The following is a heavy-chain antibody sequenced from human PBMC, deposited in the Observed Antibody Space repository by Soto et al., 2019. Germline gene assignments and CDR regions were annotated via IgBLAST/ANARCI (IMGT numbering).Heavy chain of an antibody. CDR3: AKDLGSSWYYYGMGV. CDR1: GFTFSSYA. V-gene: IGHV3-23*01. Sequence: EVQLLESGGGLVQPGGSLRLSCAASGFTFSSYAMSWVRQAPGKGLEWFSAISGSGGSTYYADSVKGRFTISRDNSKNTLYLHMNSLRADDTAVYYCAKDLGSSWYYYGMGVWGQGTTVTVSS. CDR2: ISGSGGST. D-gene: IGHD6-13*01. J-gene: IGHJ6*02.